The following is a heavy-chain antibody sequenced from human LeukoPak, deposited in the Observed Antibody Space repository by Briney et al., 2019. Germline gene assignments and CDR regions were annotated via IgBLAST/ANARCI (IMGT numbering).Heavy chain of an antibody. J-gene: IGHJ6*03. D-gene: IGHD5-18*01. V-gene: IGHV3-30*19. Sequence: GGSLRLSCAASGFTFSNFGMHWVRQAPGKGLEWVAVISYYGSNKYYADSVEGRFNISRDNYKNTLYLQINTQRAEDTGVVYCARGVQLWSNYYYFMDVWGKGTKVTVSS. CDR2: ISYYGSNK. CDR3: ARGVQLWSNYYYFMDV. CDR1: GFTFSNFG.